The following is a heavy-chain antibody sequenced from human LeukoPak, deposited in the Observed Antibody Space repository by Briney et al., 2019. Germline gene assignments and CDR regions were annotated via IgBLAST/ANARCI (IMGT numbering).Heavy chain of an antibody. CDR1: GFTFHTEA. D-gene: IGHD7-27*01. J-gene: IGHJ4*02. V-gene: IGHV3-23*01. CDR2: ISDRGDTT. CDR3: AKGLGFLPQFDY. Sequence: SGGSLRLSCAVSGFTFHTEAMTWVRQGPGKGLEWVSTISDRGDTTYYTDSVKGRFTISRDNSKNTVYLQMNSLRAEDTALYYCAKGLGFLPQFDYWGQGTLVAVSS.